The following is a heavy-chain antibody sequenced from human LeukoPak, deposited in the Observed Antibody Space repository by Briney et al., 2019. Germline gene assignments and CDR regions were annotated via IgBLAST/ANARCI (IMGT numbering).Heavy chain of an antibody. J-gene: IGHJ4*02. CDR2: VSGTGSST. CDR3: AKAFTISGVIAYFDY. CDR1: GFSFSSYT. D-gene: IGHD3-3*01. Sequence: GGSLRLSCAASGFSFSSYTMIWVRQPPGKGLEWVSRVSGTGSSTYYADSVEGRFTISRDNSRKTLYLQVNSLRVEDTAVYYCAKAFTISGVIAYFDYWGQGTLVTVSS. V-gene: IGHV3-23*01.